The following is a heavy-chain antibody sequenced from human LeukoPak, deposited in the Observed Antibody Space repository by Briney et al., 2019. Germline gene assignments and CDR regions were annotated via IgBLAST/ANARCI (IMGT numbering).Heavy chain of an antibody. Sequence: SETLSLTCTVSGGSISSGGYYWSWIRQHPGKGLEWIGYIYYSGSTYYNPSLKSRVTISVDTSKNQFSLKLSSVTAADTAVYYCARALTIAAAAYFDYWGQGTPVTVSS. D-gene: IGHD6-13*01. CDR3: ARALTIAAAAYFDY. V-gene: IGHV4-31*03. CDR1: GGSISSGGYY. J-gene: IGHJ4*02. CDR2: IYYSGST.